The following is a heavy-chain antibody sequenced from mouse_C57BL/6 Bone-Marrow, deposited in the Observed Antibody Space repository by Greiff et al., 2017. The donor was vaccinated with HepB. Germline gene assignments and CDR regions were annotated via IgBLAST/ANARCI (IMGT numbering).Heavy chain of an antibody. CDR3: ARPNYYGSPFAY. J-gene: IGHJ3*01. CDR2: IYPGDGDT. V-gene: IGHV1-82*01. Sequence: QVQLQQSGPELVKPGASVKISCKASGYAFSSSWMNWVKQRPGKGLEWIGRIYPGDGDTNYNGKFKGKATLTADKSSSTAYMQLSSLTSEDSAVYFCARPNYYGSPFAYWGQGTLVTVSA. D-gene: IGHD1-1*01. CDR1: GYAFSSSW.